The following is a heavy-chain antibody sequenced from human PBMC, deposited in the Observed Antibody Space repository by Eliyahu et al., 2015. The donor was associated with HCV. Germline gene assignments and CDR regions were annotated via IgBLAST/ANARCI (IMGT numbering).Heavy chain of an antibody. CDR2: IKSKTDGGTT. CDR3: TTRLHQVGGWFDP. Sequence: EVQLVESGGGLVKPGGSLXVSCAASGFTFSNAWMSWVRQAPGKGXEWVGRIKSKTDGGTTDYAAPVKGRFTISRDDSKNTLNLQMNSLRTEDTAIYYCTTRLHQVGGWFDPWGQGTLVTVSS. V-gene: IGHV3-15*01. D-gene: IGHD4-11*01. CDR1: GFTFSNAW. J-gene: IGHJ5*02.